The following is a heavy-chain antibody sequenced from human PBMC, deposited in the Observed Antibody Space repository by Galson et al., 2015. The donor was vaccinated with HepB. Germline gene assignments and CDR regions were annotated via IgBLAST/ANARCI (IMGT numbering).Heavy chain of an antibody. CDR3: ARTYRHQTGYSGVDV. CDR2: INPNTGGT. J-gene: IGHJ6*02. CDR1: GYIFSGYD. Sequence: SVKVSCKASGYIFSGYDVHWVRQAPGQGLEWMGRINPNTGGTNYAQRFQGRVTMTRDTSIRTAYMELSRLRSDDTAVYYCARTYRHQTGYSGVDVWGQGTTVTVSS. D-gene: IGHD5-12*01. V-gene: IGHV1-2*02.